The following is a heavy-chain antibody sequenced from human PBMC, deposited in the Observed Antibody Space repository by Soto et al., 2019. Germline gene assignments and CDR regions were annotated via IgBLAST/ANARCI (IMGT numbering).Heavy chain of an antibody. Sequence: QVQLVESGGGVVQPGRSLRLSCAASGFTFSNYGMHWVRQAPGKGLEWVAVISYDGSNKYYADSVKGRFTISRDNSRNTLYLQMNSLRAEDTAVYYCAKGFHYLLLWDAFDIWGQGTMVTVSS. CDR1: GFTFSNYG. V-gene: IGHV3-30*18. CDR2: ISYDGSNK. J-gene: IGHJ3*02. D-gene: IGHD3-10*01. CDR3: AKGFHYLLLWDAFDI.